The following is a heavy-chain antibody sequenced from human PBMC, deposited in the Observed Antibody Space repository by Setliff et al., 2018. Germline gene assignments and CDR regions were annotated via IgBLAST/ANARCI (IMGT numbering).Heavy chain of an antibody. CDR2: ISSYNDVT. J-gene: IGHJ3*02. Sequence: ASVKVSCKASGYTSTTNALHWVRQAPGQSLEWMGWISSYNDVTNYEQRFQGRVTMTTDTSASAAYMELRGLRPDDTAIYYCAISSLSICSGGSCPNAFDIWGQGTLVTV. CDR3: AISSLSICSGGSCPNAFDI. D-gene: IGHD2-15*01. CDR1: GYTSTTNA. V-gene: IGHV1-3*01.